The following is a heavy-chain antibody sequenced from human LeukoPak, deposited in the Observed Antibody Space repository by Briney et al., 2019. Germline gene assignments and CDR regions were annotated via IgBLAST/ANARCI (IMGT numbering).Heavy chain of an antibody. CDR2: ISTSGSTT. CDR1: GFTLTDNF. D-gene: IGHD6-25*01. J-gene: IGHJ5*02. CDR3: VREGLTGYFDA. V-gene: IGHV3-11*01. Sequence: PGGSLRLSCAASGFTLTDNFMSWIHQAPGQGLEWVSYISTSGSTTFYADSVRGRFTISRDNAKNSVFLEMTSLRADDTAVYFCVREGLTGYFDAWGQGTLVTVSS.